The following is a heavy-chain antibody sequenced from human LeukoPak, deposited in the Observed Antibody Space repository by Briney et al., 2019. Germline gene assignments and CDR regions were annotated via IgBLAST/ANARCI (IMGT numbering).Heavy chain of an antibody. V-gene: IGHV3-15*01. J-gene: IGHJ4*02. CDR3: TTECAYYYDSSGYDPYYFDY. Sequence: GGSLRLSCAASGFTFSNAWMSWVRQAPGKGLEWVGRIKSKTDGGTTDYAALVKGRFTISRDDSKNTLYLQMNSLKTEDTAVYYCTTECAYYYDSSGYDPYYFDYWGQGTLVTVSS. CDR2: IKSKTDGGTT. D-gene: IGHD3-22*01. CDR1: GFTFSNAW.